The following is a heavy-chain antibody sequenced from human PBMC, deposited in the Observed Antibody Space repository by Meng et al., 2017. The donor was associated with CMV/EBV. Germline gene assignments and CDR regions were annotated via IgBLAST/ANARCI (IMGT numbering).Heavy chain of an antibody. CDR1: GGSISSYY. CDR3: ARAGGAFDI. J-gene: IGHJ3*02. Sequence: SETLSLTCTVSGGSISSYYWSWIRQPPGKGLEWIGYIYYSVSTNYNPSLKSRVTISVDTSKNQFSLKLSSVTAADTAVYYCARAGGAFDIWGQGTMVTVSS. CDR2: IYYSVST. V-gene: IGHV4-59*01. D-gene: IGHD1-26*01.